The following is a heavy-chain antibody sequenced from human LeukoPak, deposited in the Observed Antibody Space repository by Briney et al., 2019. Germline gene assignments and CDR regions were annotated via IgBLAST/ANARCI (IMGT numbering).Heavy chain of an antibody. CDR2: ISYSGDTI. CDR1: EFTFSGYY. J-gene: IGHJ4*02. V-gene: IGHV3-11*01. Sequence: GGSLRLSCAASEFTFSGYYMSWIRQAPGKGLEWVSYISYSGDTIYYADSVKGRFTVSRDNAKNSLYLQMNSLRAEDTAVYYCAREKAPDYYFDYWGQGTLVTVSS. D-gene: IGHD4/OR15-4a*01. CDR3: AREKAPDYYFDY.